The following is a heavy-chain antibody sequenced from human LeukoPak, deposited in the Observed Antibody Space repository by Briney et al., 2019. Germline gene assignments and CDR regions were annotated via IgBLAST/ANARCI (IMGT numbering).Heavy chain of an antibody. Sequence: ASVKVSCKASGYTFTSYAMNWVRQAPGQGLEWMGWINTNTGNPTYAQGFTGRFIFSLDTSVSTAYLQISSLKAEDTAVYYCAAYYDSSGYAFDIWGQGTMVTVSS. D-gene: IGHD3-22*01. CDR1: GYTFTSYA. CDR3: AAYYDSSGYAFDI. V-gene: IGHV7-4-1*02. J-gene: IGHJ3*02. CDR2: INTNTGNP.